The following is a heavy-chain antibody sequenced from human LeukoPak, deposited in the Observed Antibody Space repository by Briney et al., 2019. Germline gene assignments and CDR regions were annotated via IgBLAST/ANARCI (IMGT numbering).Heavy chain of an antibody. CDR3: ATYDYGDYDGY. J-gene: IGHJ4*02. V-gene: IGHV1-18*01. Sequence: ASVKVSCEASGYTFTSYGISWVRQAPGQGPEWMGWISAYNGNTNYAQKLQGRVTMTTDTSTSTAYMELRSLRSDDTAVYYCATYDYGDYDGYWGQGTLVTVSS. CDR1: GYTFTSYG. D-gene: IGHD4-17*01. CDR2: ISAYNGNT.